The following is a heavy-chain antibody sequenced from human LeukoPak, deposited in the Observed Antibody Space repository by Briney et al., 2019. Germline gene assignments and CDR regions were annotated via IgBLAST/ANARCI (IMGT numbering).Heavy chain of an antibody. CDR2: IYPCDSDT. CDR1: GYRFTTYW. CDR3: ATAVVTDPYFDS. Sequence: ESLKISCKGSGYRFTTYWIGWVRQMPGKGLEWMGIIYPCDSDTRYSPSFQGQVTISADKSVSTAYLQWSSLKAPDTAMYYCATAVVTDPYFDSWGQGTLVTVSS. J-gene: IGHJ4*02. D-gene: IGHD4-23*01. V-gene: IGHV5-51*01.